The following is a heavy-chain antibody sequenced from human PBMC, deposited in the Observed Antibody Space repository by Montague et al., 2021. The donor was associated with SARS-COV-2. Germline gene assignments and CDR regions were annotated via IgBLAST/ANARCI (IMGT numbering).Heavy chain of an antibody. V-gene: IGHV4-59*11. D-gene: IGHD3-10*01. Sequence: SETLSLTCSVYGGSISGHYWSWIRQPPGKGLEWIGNFDHSGDTKYNPSLKSRATISEDTSKNQFALRLNSVTAADTAVYYCAREFRIELGQANGYFGLWGRGTLVTVSS. CDR1: GGSISGHY. J-gene: IGHJ2*01. CDR3: AREFRIELGQANGYFGL. CDR2: FDHSGDT.